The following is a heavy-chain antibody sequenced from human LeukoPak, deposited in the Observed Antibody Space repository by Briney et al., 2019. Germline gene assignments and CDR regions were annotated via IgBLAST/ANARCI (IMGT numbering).Heavy chain of an antibody. V-gene: IGHV1-8*03. Sequence: GASVKVSCKASGYTFTSYDINWVRQATGQGLEWMGWMNPNSGNTGYAQKFQGRVTITRNTSISTAYMELSSLRSDDTAVYYCARPQGSYDFQTDYFDYWGQGTLVTVSS. CDR1: GYTFTSYD. J-gene: IGHJ4*02. CDR2: MNPNSGNT. D-gene: IGHD3-3*01. CDR3: ARPQGSYDFQTDYFDY.